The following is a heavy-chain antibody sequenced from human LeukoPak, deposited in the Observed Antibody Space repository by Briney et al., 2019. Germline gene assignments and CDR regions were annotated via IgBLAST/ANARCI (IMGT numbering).Heavy chain of an antibody. CDR1: GFTFSTYW. CDR2: IEQDESEK. V-gene: IGHV3-7*03. J-gene: IGHJ4*02. Sequence: GGSLRLSCAASGFTFSTYWMSWVRQAPGKGLEWVANIEQDESEKYYVDSVKGRFTISRDNAKKSLYLQMNSLRAEDTAVYYCARSSGGYSYGYSFDYWGQGTLVTVSS. CDR3: ARSSGGYSYGYSFDY. D-gene: IGHD5-18*01.